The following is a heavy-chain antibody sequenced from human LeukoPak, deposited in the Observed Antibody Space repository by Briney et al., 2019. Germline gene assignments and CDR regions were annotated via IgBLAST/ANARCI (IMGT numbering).Heavy chain of an antibody. Sequence: PGESLKISCKGSGYRFTSYWIGWVRQMPGKGLEWMGIIYPGDSDTRYSPSFQGQVTISADKSISTAYLRWSSLKDSDSAMYYCARPNLWFGEFYGFDPWGQGTLVTVSS. D-gene: IGHD3-10*01. J-gene: IGHJ5*02. V-gene: IGHV5-51*01. CDR1: GYRFTSYW. CDR3: ARPNLWFGEFYGFDP. CDR2: IYPGDSDT.